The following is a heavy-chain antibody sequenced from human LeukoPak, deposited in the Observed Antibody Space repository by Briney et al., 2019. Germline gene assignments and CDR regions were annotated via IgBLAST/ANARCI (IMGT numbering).Heavy chain of an antibody. CDR3: ARVVMGDYYYDSSGYYDY. CDR2: IYTSGST. J-gene: IGHJ4*02. Sequence: SETLSLTCTVSGGSISSGSYYWSWIRQPAGKGLEWIGRIYTSGSTNYNPSLKSRVTISVDTSKNQFSLKLSSVTAADTAVYYCARVVMGDYYYDSSGYYDYWGQGTLVTVSS. CDR1: GGSISSGSYY. D-gene: IGHD3-22*01. V-gene: IGHV4-61*02.